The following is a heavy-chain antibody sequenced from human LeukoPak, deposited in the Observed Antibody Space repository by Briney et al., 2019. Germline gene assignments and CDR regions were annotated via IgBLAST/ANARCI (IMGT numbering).Heavy chain of an antibody. V-gene: IGHV3-21*01. Sequence: GGSLRLSCVASGFTFSSYWMSWVRQAPGKGLEWVSSISSSGSYMYCADSVKGRFTISRDNAKNSLYLQMNSLRAEDTAVYYCARDHDSSGYYIPYYWGQGTLVTVSS. CDR3: ARDHDSSGYYIPYY. D-gene: IGHD3-22*01. CDR2: ISSSGSYM. J-gene: IGHJ4*02. CDR1: GFTFSSYW.